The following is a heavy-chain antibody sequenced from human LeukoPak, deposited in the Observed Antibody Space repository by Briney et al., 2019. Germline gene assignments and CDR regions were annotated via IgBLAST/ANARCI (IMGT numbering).Heavy chain of an antibody. D-gene: IGHD1-26*01. CDR2: IYTSGS. V-gene: IGHV4-4*07. Sequence: SETLSLTCSVSGGSISSYYWSWIRQPAGKGLEWIGRIYTSGSTMSVDTSKNQFSLKLSSVTAADTAVYYCARDPYSGGYGDYYYYYMDLWGQGTTVTISS. CDR3: ARDPYSGGYGDYYYYYMDL. J-gene: IGHJ6*03. CDR1: GGSISSYY.